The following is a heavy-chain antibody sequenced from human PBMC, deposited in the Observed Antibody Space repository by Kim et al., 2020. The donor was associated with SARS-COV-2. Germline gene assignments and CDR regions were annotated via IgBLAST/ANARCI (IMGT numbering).Heavy chain of an antibody. Sequence: SETLSLTCAVYGGSFSGYYWSWIRQPPGKGLEWIGEINHSGSTNYNPSLKSRVTISVDTSKNQFSLKLSSVTAADTAVYYCAREINYYDGMDVWGQGTTV. V-gene: IGHV4-34*01. J-gene: IGHJ6*02. CDR3: AREINYYDGMDV. CDR2: INHSGST. CDR1: GGSFSGYY.